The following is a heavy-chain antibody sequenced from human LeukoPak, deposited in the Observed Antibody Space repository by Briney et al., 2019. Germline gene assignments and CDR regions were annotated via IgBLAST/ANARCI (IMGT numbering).Heavy chain of an antibody. V-gene: IGHV3-33*01. Sequence: GGSLRLSCAASGFIFSNYGMHWVRQAPGKGLEWVAVIWYDGSKTYSADSVKGRFTISRVQSKNTLYLRMDSLRAEDTAVYYCARERAPYYFDYWGQGTLVTVS. CDR2: IWYDGSKT. CDR1: GFIFSNYG. D-gene: IGHD2-21*01. CDR3: ARERAPYYFDY. J-gene: IGHJ4*02.